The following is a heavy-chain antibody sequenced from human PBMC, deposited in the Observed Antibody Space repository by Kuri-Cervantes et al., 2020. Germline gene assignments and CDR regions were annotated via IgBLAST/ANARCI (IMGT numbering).Heavy chain of an antibody. V-gene: IGHV3-15*01. J-gene: IGHJ3*02. CDR1: GFTFSNAW. CDR2: IKSKTDGGTT. D-gene: IGHD3-16*01. Sequence: GGSLRLSCAASGFTFSNAWMSWVRQAPGKGLEWVGRIKSKTDGGTTDYAAPVKGRFTISRDDSKNTLYLQMNSLKTEDTAVYYCTTGLGGGDAFDIWGQGTMVTVSS. CDR3: TTGLGGGDAFDI.